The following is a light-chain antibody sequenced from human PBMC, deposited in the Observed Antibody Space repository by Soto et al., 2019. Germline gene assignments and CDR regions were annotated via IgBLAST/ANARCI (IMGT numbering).Light chain of an antibody. CDR2: GNS. CDR1: SSNIGAGYD. Sequence: QSVLTQPPSVSGAPGQGVTISCSGGSSNIGAGYDVHWYQQLPGTAPKLLIYGNSNRPSGVPDRFSGSKSGTSASLAITGLQAEDEADYYCQSYDSSLSASVFGGGTKLTVL. V-gene: IGLV1-40*01. CDR3: QSYDSSLSASV. J-gene: IGLJ2*01.